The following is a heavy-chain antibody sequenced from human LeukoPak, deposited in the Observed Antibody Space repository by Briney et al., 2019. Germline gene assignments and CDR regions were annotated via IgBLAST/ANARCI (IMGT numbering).Heavy chain of an antibody. J-gene: IGHJ5*02. CDR3: ARDLVDSSGSHLNWFDP. V-gene: IGHV1-69*05. D-gene: IGHD3-22*01. Sequence: SVKVSCKASGGTFSSYAISWVRLAPGQGREWMGGIIPIFGTANYAQKFQGRVTITTDESTSTAYMELSSLRSEDTAVYYCARDLVDSSGSHLNWFDPWGQGTLVTVSS. CDR2: IIPIFGTA. CDR1: GGTFSSYA.